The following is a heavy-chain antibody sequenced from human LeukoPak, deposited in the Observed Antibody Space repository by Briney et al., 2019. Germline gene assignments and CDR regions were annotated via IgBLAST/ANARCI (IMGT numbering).Heavy chain of an antibody. CDR3: ARGYDFWSGNDY. V-gene: IGHV3-43D*03. D-gene: IGHD3-3*01. CDR1: GFTFDDYA. Sequence: PGGSLRLSCAASGFTFDDYAMHWVRQAPGKGLEWVSLISWDGGSTYYADSVKGRFTISRDNAKNSLYLQMNSLRAEDTAVYYCARGYDFWSGNDYWGQGTLVTVSS. CDR2: ISWDGGST. J-gene: IGHJ4*02.